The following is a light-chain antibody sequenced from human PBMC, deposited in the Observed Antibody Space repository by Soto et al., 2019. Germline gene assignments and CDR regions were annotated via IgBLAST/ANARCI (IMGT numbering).Light chain of an antibody. V-gene: IGKV3-15*01. J-gene: IGKJ5*01. CDR3: QQYYSYPIT. CDR1: QSVGKN. Sequence: TQSTGTLSLSPGERATLSCMASQSVGKNLAWYQQKPGQAPRLLFYGTSTRATGVPARFSGSGSGTDFTLTISCLQSEDFATYYCQQYYSYPITFCQGTRLEIK. CDR2: GTS.